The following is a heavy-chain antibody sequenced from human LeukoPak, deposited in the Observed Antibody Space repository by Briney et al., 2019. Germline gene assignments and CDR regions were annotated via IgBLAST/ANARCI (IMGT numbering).Heavy chain of an antibody. J-gene: IGHJ6*03. CDR2: IIPILGIA. CDR1: GGTFSSYA. Sequence: ASVKVSCKASGGTFSSYAISWVRQAPGQGLEWMGRIIPILGIANYAQKFQGRVTITADKSTSTAYMELSSLRSEDTAVYYCARPDYGGNSGPYYMDVWGKGTTVTVSS. CDR3: ARPDYGGNSGPYYMDV. V-gene: IGHV1-69*04. D-gene: IGHD4-23*01.